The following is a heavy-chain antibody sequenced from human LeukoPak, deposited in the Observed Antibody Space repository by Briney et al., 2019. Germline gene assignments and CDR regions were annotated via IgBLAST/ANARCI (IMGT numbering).Heavy chain of an antibody. CDR2: IYHSGST. D-gene: IGHD3-10*01. V-gene: IGHV4-34*01. CDR1: GGSFSGYY. CDR3: ARGAYFYGSGINWFDP. J-gene: IGHJ5*02. Sequence: PSETLSLTCAVYGGSFSGYYWSWIRQPPGKGLEWIGEIYHSGSTNYNPSLKSRVTISVDKSKNQFSLKLSSVTAADTAVYYCARGAYFYGSGINWFDPWGQGTLITVSS.